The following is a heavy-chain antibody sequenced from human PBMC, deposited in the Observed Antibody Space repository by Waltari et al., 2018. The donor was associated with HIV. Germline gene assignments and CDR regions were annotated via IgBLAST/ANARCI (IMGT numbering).Heavy chain of an antibody. Sequence: EVQLLESGGGLVQPGGSLRLSCAASGFTFSSYAMSWVRQAPGKGLEWVSAISGSGGNTYYAESVKGRFTISRDNSKNTLYLQMNRLRAEDTAVYYCVLNLTPDTAMSYYYYYGMDVWGQGTTVTVSS. J-gene: IGHJ6*02. CDR2: ISGSGGNT. CDR3: VLNLTPDTAMSYYYYYGMDV. V-gene: IGHV3-23*01. D-gene: IGHD5-18*01. CDR1: GFTFSSYA.